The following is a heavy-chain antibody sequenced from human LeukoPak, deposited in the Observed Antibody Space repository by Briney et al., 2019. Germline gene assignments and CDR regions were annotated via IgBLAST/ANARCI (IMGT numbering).Heavy chain of an antibody. D-gene: IGHD5-18*01. CDR1: GFTFSNYG. J-gene: IGHJ5*02. CDR2: ISYDGSNK. Sequence: GGSLRLSCETSGFTFSNYGMHWVRQVPGKGLEWVAVISYDGSNKYYADSVKGRFTISRDNSKNTLYLQMNSLRAEDTAVYYCAKSPNVDTAMASWGQGTLVTVSS. V-gene: IGHV3-30*18. CDR3: AKSPNVDTAMAS.